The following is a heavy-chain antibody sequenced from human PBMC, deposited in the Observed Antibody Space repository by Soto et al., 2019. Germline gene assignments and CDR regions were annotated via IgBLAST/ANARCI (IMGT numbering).Heavy chain of an antibody. D-gene: IGHD3-10*01. J-gene: IGHJ5*02. Sequence: LSLTCAVYGGSFSGYYWSWIRQPPGKGLEWIGEINHSGSTNYNPSLKSRVTISVDTSKNQFSLKLSSVTAADTAVYYCASYYGSGSYYNWFDPWGQGTLVTVSS. CDR1: GGSFSGYY. CDR3: ASYYGSGSYYNWFDP. CDR2: INHSGST. V-gene: IGHV4-34*01.